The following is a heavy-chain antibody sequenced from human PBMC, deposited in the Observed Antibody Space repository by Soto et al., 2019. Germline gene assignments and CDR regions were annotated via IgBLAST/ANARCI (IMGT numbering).Heavy chain of an antibody. D-gene: IGHD6-25*01. V-gene: IGHV3-74*01. Sequence: GSLSPFGGAAGFTLCDYWTDWVRQAPGKGLEWVSRMNRDGTTTNYADSLKGRFNVSRDNAKNTLFLQMNSLRSEETAVYYCPAAEFEYWGPGTLVTVSS. CDR3: PAAEFEY. CDR1: GFTLCDYW. J-gene: IGHJ4*02. CDR2: MNRDGTTT.